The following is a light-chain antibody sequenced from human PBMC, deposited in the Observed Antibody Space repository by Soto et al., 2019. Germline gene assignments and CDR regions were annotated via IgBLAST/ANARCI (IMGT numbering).Light chain of an antibody. CDR1: QIAADK. CDR2: GAS. Sequence: EIVMTQSPATLSVSPGERATLSCRPSQIAADKLAWYQQKPGQAPRLLIYGASTRATGIPARFSGSGSGTEFTLTISSLQTEDFAIYYCQQYNNWPLTLGGGTKVEIK. V-gene: IGKV3-15*01. J-gene: IGKJ4*01. CDR3: QQYNNWPLT.